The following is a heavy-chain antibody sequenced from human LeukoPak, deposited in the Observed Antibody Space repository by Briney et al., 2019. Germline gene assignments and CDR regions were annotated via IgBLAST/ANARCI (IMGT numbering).Heavy chain of an antibody. CDR2: INPNSGGT. CDR1: GYTFTGYY. D-gene: IGHD3-10*01. CDR3: ARTYGSGGYLAY. J-gene: IGHJ4*02. Sequence: ASEKVSCKASGYTFTGYYMHWVRQAPGQGLEWMGWINPNSGGTNHAQKFQGRVTMTRDTSISTAYMELSRLRSDDTAVYYCARTYGSGGYLAYWGQGTLVTVSS. V-gene: IGHV1-2*02.